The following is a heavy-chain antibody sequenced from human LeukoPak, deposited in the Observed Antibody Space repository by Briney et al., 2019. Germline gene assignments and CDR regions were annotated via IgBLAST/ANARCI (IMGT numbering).Heavy chain of an antibody. Sequence: SETLSLTCTVSGGSIRSSSYYWDWTRQPPGKGLEWIGSFYYTGTTFYNPSLKSRVSISVDTSKNQFSLKLTSVTATDTAVYYCAKLREDTSMFNWFDPWGQGTLVTVSS. CDR2: FYYTGTT. V-gene: IGHV4-39*01. CDR3: AKLREDTSMFNWFDP. J-gene: IGHJ5*02. CDR1: GGSIRSSSYY. D-gene: IGHD5-18*01.